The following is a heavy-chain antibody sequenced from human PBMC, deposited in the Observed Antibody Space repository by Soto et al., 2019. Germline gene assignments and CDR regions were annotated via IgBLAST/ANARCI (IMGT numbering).Heavy chain of an antibody. CDR1: GFTFSSYA. V-gene: IGHV3-23*01. Sequence: GGSLRLSCAASGFTFSSYAMSWVRQAPGKGLEWVSAISGSGGNTYYADSVKGRFTISKDKSKNTLYLQMNSLRAEDTAVYYCAKKTAGCGDDYFDYWGQGTLVTVSS. J-gene: IGHJ4*02. CDR2: ISGSGGNT. D-gene: IGHD3-10*01. CDR3: AKKTAGCGDDYFDY.